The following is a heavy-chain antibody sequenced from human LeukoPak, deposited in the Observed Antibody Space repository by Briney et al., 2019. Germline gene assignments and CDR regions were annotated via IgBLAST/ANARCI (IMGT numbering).Heavy chain of an antibody. CDR1: GGSISSYY. V-gene: IGHV4-59*01. Sequence: SETLSLTCTVSGGSISSYYWSWIRQPPGKGLEWIGYIYYSGSTNYNPSLKSRVTISVDTSKNQFSLKLSSVTAADTAVYYCARVVTGRSYDFWSGYGLDAFDIWGQGTMVTVSS. CDR3: ARVVTGRSYDFWSGYGLDAFDI. CDR2: IYYSGST. D-gene: IGHD3-3*01. J-gene: IGHJ3*02.